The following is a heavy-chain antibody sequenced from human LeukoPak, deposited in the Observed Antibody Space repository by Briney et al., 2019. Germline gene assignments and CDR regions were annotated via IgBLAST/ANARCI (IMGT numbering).Heavy chain of an antibody. V-gene: IGHV3-53*01. Sequence: PGGSLRLSCAASGFTFSSHSMNWVRQAPGKGLEWVSVIYSGGSTYYADSVKGRFTISRDNSKNTLYLQMNSLRAEDTAVYYCARDPTSSYYYDSSGYWGQGTLVTVSS. CDR1: GFTFSSHS. CDR2: IYSGGST. CDR3: ARDPTSSYYYDSSGY. D-gene: IGHD3-22*01. J-gene: IGHJ4*02.